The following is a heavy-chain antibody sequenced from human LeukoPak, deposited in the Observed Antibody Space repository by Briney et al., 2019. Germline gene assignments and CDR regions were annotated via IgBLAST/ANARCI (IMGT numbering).Heavy chain of an antibody. D-gene: IGHD3-10*01. J-gene: IGHJ4*02. CDR3: ARSPMVRGVITPNSDY. CDR2: IIPIFGTA. CDR1: GGTFSSYA. V-gene: IGHV1-69*06. Sequence: SVKVSCKASGGTFSSYAISWVRQAPGQGLEWMGGIIPIFGTANYAQKFQGRVTITADKSTSTAYMELSSLRSEDTAVYYCARSPMVRGVITPNSDYWGQGTLVTVSS.